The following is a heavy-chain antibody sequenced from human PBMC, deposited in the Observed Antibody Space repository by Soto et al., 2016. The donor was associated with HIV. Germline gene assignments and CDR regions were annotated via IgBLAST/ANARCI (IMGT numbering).Heavy chain of an antibody. Sequence: QVSLQQWGAGLLRPSETLSLTCAVYGGSFSGHYWSWVRQAPGWGLEWIGHINYNGTTTYNPSLKSRINMSIDTSKNQFSLRLNSLTAADTGVYYCARGNGYDWGYYFDSWARNPGHRLL. J-gene: IGHJ4*01. CDR3: ARGNGYDWGYYFDS. CDR2: INYNGTT. CDR1: GGSFSGHY. D-gene: IGHD5-12*01. V-gene: IGHV4-34*02.